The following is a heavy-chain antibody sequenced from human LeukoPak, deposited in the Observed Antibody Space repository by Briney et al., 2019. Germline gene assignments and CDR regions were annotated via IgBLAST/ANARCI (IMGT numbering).Heavy chain of an antibody. Sequence: GASVKVSCKAFGYTFTGYYMHWVRQAPGQGLEWMGWINPNSGGTNYAQKFQGRVTMTRDTSISTAYMELSRLRSDDTAVYYCARDALGGSYPYYYYYGMDVWGQGTTVTVSS. D-gene: IGHD1-26*01. CDR3: ARDALGGSYPYYYYYGMDV. CDR1: GYTFTGYY. V-gene: IGHV1-2*02. CDR2: INPNSGGT. J-gene: IGHJ6*02.